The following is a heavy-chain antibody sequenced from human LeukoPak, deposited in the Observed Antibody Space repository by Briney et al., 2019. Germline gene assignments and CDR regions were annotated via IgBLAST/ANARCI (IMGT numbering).Heavy chain of an antibody. D-gene: IGHD6-13*01. V-gene: IGHV3-66*01. CDR3: ARGGPAAGRFDY. CDR2: LYSGGST. CDR1: GFTFSTYG. J-gene: IGHJ4*02. Sequence: PGRSLRLSCGASGFTFSTYGMTWVRQAPGKGLERVSVLYSGGSTYYADSVKGRFTISRDNSKNTLYLQMNSLRAEDTAVYYCARGGPAAGRFDYWGQGTLVTVSS.